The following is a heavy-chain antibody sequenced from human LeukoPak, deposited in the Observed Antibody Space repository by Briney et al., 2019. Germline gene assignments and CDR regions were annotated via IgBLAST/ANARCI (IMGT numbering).Heavy chain of an antibody. CDR3: AELGITMIGGV. CDR2: ISSSGSTI. D-gene: IGHD3-10*02. V-gene: IGHV3-48*03. J-gene: IGHJ6*04. Sequence: RGSLRLSCAASGFTFSSYEMNWVRQAPGKGLEWVSYISSSGSTIYYADSVKDRFTISRDNAKNSLYLQMNSLRAEDTAVYYCAELGITMIGGVWGKGTTVTISS. CDR1: GFTFSSYE.